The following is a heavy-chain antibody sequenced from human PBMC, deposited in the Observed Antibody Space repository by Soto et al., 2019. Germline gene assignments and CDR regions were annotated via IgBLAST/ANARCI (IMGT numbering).Heavy chain of an antibody. V-gene: IGHV3-23*01. CDR3: AKSSGVGGWYSGWFDP. Sequence: PGGSLRLSCAASGFTFNTYAMAWVRQAPGKGLNCVSAASGSGTSTYSADSVKGRFTISRDNSKNTLYLQMNSLRIEDTAVYYCAKSSGVGGWYSGWFDPWGQGILVTVSS. CDR1: GFTFNTYA. D-gene: IGHD6-19*01. CDR2: ASGSGTST. J-gene: IGHJ5*02.